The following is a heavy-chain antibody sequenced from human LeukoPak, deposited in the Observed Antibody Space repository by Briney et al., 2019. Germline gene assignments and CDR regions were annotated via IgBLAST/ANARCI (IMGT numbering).Heavy chain of an antibody. Sequence: SETLSLTCTVSGGSISSSSYYWSWIRQPPGKGLEWIGEINHSGSTNYNPSLKSRVTISVDTSKNQFSLKLSSVTAADTAVYYCARVKRTIFGVVRSYYFDYWGQGTLVTVSS. CDR3: ARVKRTIFGVVRSYYFDY. CDR2: INHSGST. D-gene: IGHD3-3*01. V-gene: IGHV4-39*07. J-gene: IGHJ4*02. CDR1: GGSISSSSYY.